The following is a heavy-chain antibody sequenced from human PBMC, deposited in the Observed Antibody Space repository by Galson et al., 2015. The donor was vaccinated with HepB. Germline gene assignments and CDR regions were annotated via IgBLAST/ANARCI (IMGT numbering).Heavy chain of an antibody. CDR1: GYTFTSYG. Sequence: SVKVSCKASGYTFTSYGVSWVRQAPGQGLEWMGWISAYNGDTNFAQNLQGRVFLTTDTSTSTAYMELRSLRSDDTAVYYFARDLGLYYYDTSGYGDYWGPGTLVTVSS. CDR3: ARDLGLYYYDTSGYGDY. D-gene: IGHD3-22*01. V-gene: IGHV1-18*01. CDR2: ISAYNGDT. J-gene: IGHJ4*02.